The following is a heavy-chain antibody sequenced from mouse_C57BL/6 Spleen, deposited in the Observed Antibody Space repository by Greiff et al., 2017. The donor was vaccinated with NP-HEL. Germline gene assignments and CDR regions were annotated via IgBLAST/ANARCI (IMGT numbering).Heavy chain of an antibody. CDR1: GYTFTDYY. D-gene: IGHD2-3*01. V-gene: IGHV1-19*01. CDR2: INPYNGGT. Sequence: EVQLQQSGPVLVKPGASVKMSCKASGYTFTDYYMNWVKQSHGKSLEWIGVINPYNGGTSYNQKFKGKATLTVDKSSSTAYMELNSLTSEDSAVYYCARREGYYEGYYYAMDYGGQGTSVTVSS. CDR3: ARREGYYEGYYYAMDY. J-gene: IGHJ4*01.